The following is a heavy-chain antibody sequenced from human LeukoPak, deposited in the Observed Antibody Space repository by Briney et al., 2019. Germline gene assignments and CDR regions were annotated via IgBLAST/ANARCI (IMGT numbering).Heavy chain of an antibody. Sequence: GGSLRLSCAASGFSFSSHWMHWVRQAPGKGLVWVSRINSDGSSISYADSVKGRFTISRDNAKNTPYLQMNSLGVEDTAVFYCVSSEWYAAFDIWGQGTMVTVSS. CDR1: GFSFSSHW. J-gene: IGHJ3*02. V-gene: IGHV3-74*01. CDR2: INSDGSSI. D-gene: IGHD6-19*01. CDR3: VSSEWYAAFDI.